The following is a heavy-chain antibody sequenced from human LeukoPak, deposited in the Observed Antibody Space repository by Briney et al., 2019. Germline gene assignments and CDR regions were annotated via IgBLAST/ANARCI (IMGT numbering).Heavy chain of an antibody. CDR2: IIPIFGTA. D-gene: IGHD3-22*01. CDR1: GYTFTGYY. Sequence: ASVKVSCKASGYTFTGYYMHWVRQAPGQGLEWMGGIIPIFGTANYAQKFQGRVTITTDESTSTAYMELSSLRSEDTAVYYCARPYYYDSSGYYLLYWGQGTLVTVSS. J-gene: IGHJ4*02. CDR3: ARPYYYDSSGYYLLY. V-gene: IGHV1-69*05.